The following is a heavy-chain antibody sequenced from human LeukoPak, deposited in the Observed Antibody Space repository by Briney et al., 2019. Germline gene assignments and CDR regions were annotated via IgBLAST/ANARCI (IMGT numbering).Heavy chain of an antibody. D-gene: IGHD3-10*01. V-gene: IGHV4-59*08. CDR3: ARSVRGVSYYFDY. J-gene: IGHJ4*02. CDR2: IYYSGST. Sequence: LSETLSLTCTVPGGSISSYYWSWIRQPPGKGLEWIGYIYYSGSTNYNPSLKSRVTISVDTSKNQFSLKLSSVTAADTAVYYCARSVRGVSYYFDYWGQGTLVTVSS. CDR1: GGSISSYY.